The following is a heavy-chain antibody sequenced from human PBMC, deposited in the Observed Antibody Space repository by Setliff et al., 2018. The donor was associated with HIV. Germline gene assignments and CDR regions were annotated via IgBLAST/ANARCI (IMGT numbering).Heavy chain of an antibody. J-gene: IGHJ4*02. CDR3: ARLVEVRGAANDYFNC. D-gene: IGHD3-10*01. Sequence: LSLTCAVSGGYISSSNWWSWVRQPPGKGLEWIGEIYHSGSTKYNPSLKSRVTISVDKSKNQFSLKLSSVTAADTAVYYCARLVEVRGAANDYFNCWGQGTLVTVSS. V-gene: IGHV4-4*02. CDR2: IYHSGST. CDR1: GGYISSSNW.